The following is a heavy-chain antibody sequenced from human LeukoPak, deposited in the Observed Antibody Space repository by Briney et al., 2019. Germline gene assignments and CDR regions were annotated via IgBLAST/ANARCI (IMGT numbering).Heavy chain of an antibody. J-gene: IGHJ5*02. V-gene: IGHV1-2*02. CDR1: GYTFTGYY. CDR3: ARVALWPSVYNWFDP. CDR2: INPNSGGT. Sequence: ASVKVSCKASGYTFTGYYMHWVRQAPGQGLEWMGWINPNSGGTNYAQKFQGRVTMTRDTSISTAYMELSRLRSDHTAVYYCARVALWPSVYNWFDPWGQGTLVTVSS.